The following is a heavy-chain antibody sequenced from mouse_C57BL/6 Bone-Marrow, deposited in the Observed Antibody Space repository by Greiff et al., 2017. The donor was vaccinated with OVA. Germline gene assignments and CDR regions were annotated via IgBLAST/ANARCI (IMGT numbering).Heavy chain of an antibody. V-gene: IGHV1-26*01. CDR3: ARPWDYYGSSYGYVDV. Sequence: EVQLQQSGPELVKPGASVKISCKASGYTFTDYYMNWVKQSHGKSLEWIGDINPNNGGTSYNQKFKGKATLTVDKSSSPAYMELRSLTSEDSAVYYCARPWDYYGSSYGYVDVGGTGTTVTVSS. D-gene: IGHD1-1*01. CDR1: GYTFTDYY. J-gene: IGHJ1*03. CDR2: INPNNGGT.